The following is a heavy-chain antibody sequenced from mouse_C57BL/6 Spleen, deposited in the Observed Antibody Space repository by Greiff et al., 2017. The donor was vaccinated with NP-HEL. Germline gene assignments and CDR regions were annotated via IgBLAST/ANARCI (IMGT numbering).Heavy chain of an antibody. V-gene: IGHV5-4*01. CDR2: ISDGGSYT. Sequence: DVHLVESGGGLVKPGGSLKLSCAASGFTFSSYAMSWVRQTPEKRLEWVATISDGGSYTYYLDNVKGRFTISRDNAKNNLYLQMSHLKSEDTAMYYCARAPDSSGYPPWFAYWGQGTLVTVSA. J-gene: IGHJ3*01. D-gene: IGHD3-2*02. CDR1: GFTFSSYA. CDR3: ARAPDSSGYPPWFAY.